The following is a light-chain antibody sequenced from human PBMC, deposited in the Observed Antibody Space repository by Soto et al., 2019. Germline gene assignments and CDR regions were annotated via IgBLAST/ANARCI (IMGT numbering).Light chain of an antibody. Sequence: QSALTQPPSASGSPGQSVTISCIGTSSDVGGYNYVSWYQQHPGKAPKLMIYEVSKRPSGVPDRFSGSKSGNTASLTVSGLQVEAEADYYCSSYAASNTLGVFGGGTKLTVL. CDR1: SSDVGGYNY. CDR2: EVS. J-gene: IGLJ2*01. V-gene: IGLV2-8*01. CDR3: SSYAASNTLGV.